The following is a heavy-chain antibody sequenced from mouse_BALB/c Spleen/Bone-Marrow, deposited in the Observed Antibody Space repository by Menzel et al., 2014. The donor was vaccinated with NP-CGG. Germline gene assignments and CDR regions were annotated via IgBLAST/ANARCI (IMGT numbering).Heavy chain of an antibody. CDR2: IYPVNVHA. Sequence: VQLQQSGPELVKPGASVRISCKASGYTFTNYYIHWVKQRPGQGLEWIGWIYPVNVHANFNEKFRGKATLTADKSSSTAYMQPSSLTSEDSAVYFCARWLLPYYAMDYWGQGTSVTVSS. CDR3: ARWLLPYYAMDY. D-gene: IGHD2-3*01. V-gene: IGHV1S56*01. J-gene: IGHJ4*01. CDR1: GYTFTNYY.